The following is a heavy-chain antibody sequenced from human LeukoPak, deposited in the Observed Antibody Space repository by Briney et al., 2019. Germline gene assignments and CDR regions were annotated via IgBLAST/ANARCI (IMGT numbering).Heavy chain of an antibody. V-gene: IGHV4-39*07. CDR1: GGSISSSSYY. J-gene: IGHJ6*03. Sequence: SETLSLTCTVSGGSISSSSYYWGWIRQPPGKGLEWIGSIYYSGSTYYNPSLKSRVTISVDTSKNQFSLKLSSVTAADTAVYYCARTQRFNHYYYYYVDVWGKGTTVTVSS. CDR3: ARTQRFNHYYYYYVDV. D-gene: IGHD3-3*01. CDR2: IYYSGST.